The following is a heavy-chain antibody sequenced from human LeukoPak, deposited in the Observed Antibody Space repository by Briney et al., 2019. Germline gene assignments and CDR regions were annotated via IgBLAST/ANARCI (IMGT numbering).Heavy chain of an antibody. V-gene: IGHV4-59*01. J-gene: IGHJ4*02. Sequence: SETLSLTCTVSGVSISSYYWSWIRQPPGKGLEWIGYIYYSGSTNYNPSLKSRVTISVDTSKNQFSLKLSSVTAADTAVYYCARVLPLVEMATILNWGQGTLVTVSS. CDR1: GVSISSYY. D-gene: IGHD5-24*01. CDR3: ARVLPLVEMATILN. CDR2: IYYSGST.